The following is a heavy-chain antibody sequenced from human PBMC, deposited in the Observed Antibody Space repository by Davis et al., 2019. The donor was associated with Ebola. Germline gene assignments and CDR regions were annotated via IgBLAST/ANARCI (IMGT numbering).Heavy chain of an antibody. CDR2: IYYSGST. Sequence: MPSETLSLTCTVSGGSISSSSYYWGWIRQPPGKGLEWIGNIYYSGSTYYNPSLKSRVTISVDTSKNQFSLKLSSVTAADTAVYYCARRLDGEIGGVIDMPGFDYWGQGTLVTVSS. J-gene: IGHJ4*02. D-gene: IGHD3-16*02. CDR3: ARRLDGEIGGVIDMPGFDY. CDR1: GGSISSSSYY. V-gene: IGHV4-39*01.